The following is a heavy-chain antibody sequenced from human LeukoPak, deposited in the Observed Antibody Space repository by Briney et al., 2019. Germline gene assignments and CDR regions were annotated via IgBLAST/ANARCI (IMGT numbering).Heavy chain of an antibody. CDR3: ARFLRVPATTS. V-gene: IGHV4-4*02. CDR2: IYHSGST. CDR1: GASISSSNW. Sequence: SETLSLTCAVSGASISSSNWGSWVRQPPGKGLEWIGEIYHSGSTNYNPSLKSRVTISVDKSKNQFSLKLSSVTAADTAVYYCARFLRVPATTSWGQGTLVTVSS. J-gene: IGHJ5*02. D-gene: IGHD2-2*01.